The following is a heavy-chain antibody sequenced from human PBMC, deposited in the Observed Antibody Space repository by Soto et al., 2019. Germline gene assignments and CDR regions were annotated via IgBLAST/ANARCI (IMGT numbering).Heavy chain of an antibody. CDR3: ARIVGADRRWFDP. CDR1: GYTFTSPG. Sequence: ASVKVSCKASGYTFTSPGISWVRQAPGQGLEWMGWISVYNGNTNYAQKLQGRVTMTTDTSTSTVYMELRSLRSDDTAVYYCARIVGADRRWFDPWGQGTLVTVYS. D-gene: IGHD1-26*01. CDR2: ISVYNGNT. V-gene: IGHV1-18*01. J-gene: IGHJ5*02.